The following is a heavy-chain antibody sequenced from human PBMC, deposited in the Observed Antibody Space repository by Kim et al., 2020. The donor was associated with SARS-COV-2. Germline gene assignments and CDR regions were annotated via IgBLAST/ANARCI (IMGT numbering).Heavy chain of an antibody. V-gene: IGHV1-2*06. J-gene: IGHJ6*02. Sequence: ASVKVSCKASGYTFSTYYIHWVRQVPGQGLEWVGRINPNSGDTVYAEKFQGRVTMTRDTSITTVYMELSSLRSDDTAVYYCARGGPITGTILYDRGVPYGMDVWGQGTTVTVSS. CDR1: GYTFSTYY. CDR3: ARGGPITGTILYDRGVPYGMDV. D-gene: IGHD1-7*01. CDR2: INPNSGDT.